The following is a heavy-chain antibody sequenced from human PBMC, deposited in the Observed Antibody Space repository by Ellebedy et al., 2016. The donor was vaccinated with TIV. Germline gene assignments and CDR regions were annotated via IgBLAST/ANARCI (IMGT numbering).Heavy chain of an antibody. CDR3: ARHSGSSSWYVYYFDY. Sequence: SETLSLTCAVYGGSFSNYYWSWIRQPPGKGLEWIAEINHHGGTQYNPSLKSRVTISIDKSKNQFSLKLSSVTAADTAVYYCARHSGSSSWYVYYFDYWGQGTLVTVSS. CDR1: GGSFSNYY. J-gene: IGHJ4*02. V-gene: IGHV4-34*01. CDR2: INHHGGT. D-gene: IGHD6-13*01.